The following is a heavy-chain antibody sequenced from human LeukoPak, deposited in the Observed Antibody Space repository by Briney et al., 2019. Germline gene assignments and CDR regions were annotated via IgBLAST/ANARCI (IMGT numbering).Heavy chain of an antibody. V-gene: IGHV4-34*01. CDR2: INHSGST. CDR1: GGSFSGYY. Sequence: SETLSLTCAVYGGSFSGYYWSWIRQPPGKGLEWIGEINHSGSTNYNPSLKSRVTISVDTSKNQFSLKLSSVTAADTAVYYCVRVGSSGYYDGDFDYWGQGTLVTVSS. D-gene: IGHD3-22*01. CDR3: VRVGSSGYYDGDFDY. J-gene: IGHJ4*02.